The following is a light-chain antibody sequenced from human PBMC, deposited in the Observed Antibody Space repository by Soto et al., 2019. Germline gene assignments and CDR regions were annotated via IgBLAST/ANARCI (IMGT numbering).Light chain of an antibody. CDR3: CSYAGNYSWV. J-gene: IGLJ3*02. Sequence: QTPLTQPRYVSGSRGQSFTISRTGTISDVGGYNYVSWYQQHPGEAPKLMIYDVTKRPSGVPDRFSGSKSGNTASLTISGLQAEDETDYFCCSYAGNYSWVFGGGTKLTVL. CDR1: ISDVGGYNY. CDR2: DVT. V-gene: IGLV2-11*01.